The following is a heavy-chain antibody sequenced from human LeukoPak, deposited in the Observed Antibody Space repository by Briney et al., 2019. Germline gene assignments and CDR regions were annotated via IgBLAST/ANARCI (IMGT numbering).Heavy chain of an antibody. J-gene: IGHJ4*02. CDR1: GYTFTSYY. D-gene: IGHD3-22*01. CDR3: ASLPAHYDSGGYYYDY. CDR2: INPSGGST. Sequence: ASVKVSCKASGYTFTSYYMHWVRQAPGQGLEWMGIINPSGGSTSYAQKFQGRVTMTRDTSTSTVYMELSSLRSEDTAVYYCASLPAHYDSGGYYYDYWGQGTLVTVSS. V-gene: IGHV1-46*01.